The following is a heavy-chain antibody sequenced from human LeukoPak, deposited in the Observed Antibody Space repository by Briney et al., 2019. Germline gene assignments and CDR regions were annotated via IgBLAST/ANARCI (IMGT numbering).Heavy chain of an antibody. J-gene: IGHJ2*01. CDR2: MSGDGDYT. CDR1: GFTFSTYT. V-gene: IGHV3-23*01. CDR3: AEEVLDYEIPSWYFDL. Sequence: GGSLRLSCAASGFTFSTYTMSWVRQAPGKGLEWVSAMSGDGDYTYYADSVKGRFTISRDNSKNTLYLQINTLRAEDTAVYHCAEEVLDYEIPSWYFDLWGLGTMVTVSS. D-gene: IGHD4-17*01.